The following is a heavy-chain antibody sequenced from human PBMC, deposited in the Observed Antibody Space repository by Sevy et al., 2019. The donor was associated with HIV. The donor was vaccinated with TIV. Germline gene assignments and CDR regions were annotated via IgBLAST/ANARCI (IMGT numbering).Heavy chain of an antibody. Sequence: GGSLRLSCAASGFTFSSYGMHWVRQAPGKGLEWVAVISYDGSNKYYADSVKGRFTISRDNSKNTLYLQMNSLRAEDTAVYYCAKAGKDSSSWDNCYGMDVWGQGTTVTVSS. CDR1: GFTFSSYG. J-gene: IGHJ6*02. CDR2: ISYDGSNK. D-gene: IGHD6-13*01. CDR3: AKAGKDSSSWDNCYGMDV. V-gene: IGHV3-30*18.